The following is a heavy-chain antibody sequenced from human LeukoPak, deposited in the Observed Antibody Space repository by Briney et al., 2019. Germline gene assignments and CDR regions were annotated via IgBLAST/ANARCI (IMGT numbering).Heavy chain of an antibody. CDR3: TRDADTSGHYDIFDI. V-gene: IGHV3-33*01. CDR1: GFTFSYYG. J-gene: IGHJ3*02. CDR2: MWSDGIRK. Sequence: GRSLRLSCATSGFTFSYYGIHWVRQAPGKGLEWVAVMWSDGIRKYYTDSVKGRFTVSRDTSKNTQYLEMSSLRVEDAAVYYCTRDADTSGHYDIFDIWGQGTMVTVSS. D-gene: IGHD6-19*01.